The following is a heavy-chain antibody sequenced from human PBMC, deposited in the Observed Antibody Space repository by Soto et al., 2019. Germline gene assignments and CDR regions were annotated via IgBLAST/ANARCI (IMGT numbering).Heavy chain of an antibody. CDR1: GLTVSSNY. Sequence: EVQLVESGGGLVQPGGSLRLSCAASGLTVSSNYMSWVRQAPGKGLEWVSVMYSGGSTYYADSVKGRFIISRDNYKNTLYRQMDSLRVEDTAVYYCARDSSLHQPLVSGMDVWGQGTTVTVSS. V-gene: IGHV3-66*01. CDR3: ARDSSLHQPLVSGMDV. CDR2: MYSGGST. J-gene: IGHJ6*02. D-gene: IGHD6-13*01.